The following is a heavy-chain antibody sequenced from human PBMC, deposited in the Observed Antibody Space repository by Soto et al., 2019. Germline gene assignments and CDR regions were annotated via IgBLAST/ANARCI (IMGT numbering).Heavy chain of an antibody. CDR2: INPNSGGT. Sequence: ASVKVSCKASGYTFTGYYMHWVRQAPGQGLEWMGWINPNSGGTNYAQKFQGWVTMTRDTSISTAYMELSRLRSDDTAVYYCARVGGVADYGIDVWGQGTTVTVSS. CDR3: ARVGGVADYGIDV. D-gene: IGHD2-15*01. V-gene: IGHV1-2*04. J-gene: IGHJ6*02. CDR1: GYTFTGYY.